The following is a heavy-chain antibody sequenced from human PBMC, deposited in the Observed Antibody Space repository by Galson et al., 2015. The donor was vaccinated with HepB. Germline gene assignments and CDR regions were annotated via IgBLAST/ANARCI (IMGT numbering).Heavy chain of an antibody. Sequence: SVKVSCKASGYTFTSYGISWVRQAPGQGLEWMGWISAYNGNTNYAQKLQGRVTMTTDTPTSTAYMELRSLRSDDTAVYYCARDPDYTRHYYYMDVWGKGTTVTVSS. CDR2: ISAYNGNT. J-gene: IGHJ6*03. V-gene: IGHV1-18*01. D-gene: IGHD4-11*01. CDR3: ARDPDYTRHYYYMDV. CDR1: GYTFTSYG.